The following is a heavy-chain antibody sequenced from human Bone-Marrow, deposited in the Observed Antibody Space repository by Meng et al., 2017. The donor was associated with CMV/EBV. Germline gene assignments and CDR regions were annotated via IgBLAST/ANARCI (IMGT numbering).Heavy chain of an antibody. CDR2: MNPDSGNA. CDR1: GYTFTSYG. D-gene: IGHD3-3*01. V-gene: IGHV1-8*03. Sequence: ASVKVSCKASGYTFTSYGISWVRQATGQGLEWMGWMNPDSGNAGYAQKFQGRVTITRNTSIRTAYMELSSLGSEDTAVYYCASRVVKGYLSDAFDIWGQGTMVTVSS. J-gene: IGHJ3*02. CDR3: ASRVVKGYLSDAFDI.